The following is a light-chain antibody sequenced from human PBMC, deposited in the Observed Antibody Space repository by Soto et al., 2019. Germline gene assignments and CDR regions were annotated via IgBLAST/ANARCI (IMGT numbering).Light chain of an antibody. CDR1: SSDVGSYNL. CDR3: CSYAGDNTFSV. Sequence: QAALTQLAYVSGSHGQSTSFSCNGTSSDVGSYNLVSWYQQHPGKAPKLIIYEVSKRPAGVSNRFSGSKSGNTASLTISGLRADDEADYYGCSYAGDNTFSVFGSGTKVTVL. V-gene: IGLV2-23*02. J-gene: IGLJ1*01. CDR2: EVS.